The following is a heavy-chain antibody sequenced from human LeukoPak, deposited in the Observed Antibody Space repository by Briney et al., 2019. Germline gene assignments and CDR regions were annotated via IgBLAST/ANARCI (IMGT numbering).Heavy chain of an antibody. Sequence: SETLSLTCTVSGGSISTYYCSWIRQPPGQGLEWIGYIYYIGNTNYNPSLKSRVTISVDTSKSQSSLKLSSVTAADTAVYYCARLYYGIFTGYFYLDSWGQGTLVTVSS. D-gene: IGHD3-9*01. J-gene: IGHJ5*01. V-gene: IGHV4-59*08. CDR3: ARLYYGIFTGYFYLDS. CDR2: IYYIGNT. CDR1: GGSISTYY.